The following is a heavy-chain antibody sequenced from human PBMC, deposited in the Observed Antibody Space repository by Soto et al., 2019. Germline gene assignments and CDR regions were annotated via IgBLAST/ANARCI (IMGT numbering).Heavy chain of an antibody. CDR1: GGTFDNYA. V-gene: IGHV1-69*01. CDR3: ARGLRAGNYGMDA. CDR2: IIPMFETV. J-gene: IGHJ6*02. Sequence: QAQLLQSGDEVRKPGSSVKVSCKASGGTFDNYAVSWVRQAPGQGLEWMGGIIPMFETVNYAQIFHGRLTIAADESTSTAYMGLTSLTSADTAIYFCARGLRAGNYGMDAWGQGTTVTVSS. D-gene: IGHD2-15*01.